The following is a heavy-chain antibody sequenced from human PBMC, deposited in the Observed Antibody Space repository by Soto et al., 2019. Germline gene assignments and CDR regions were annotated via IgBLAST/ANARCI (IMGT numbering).Heavy chain of an antibody. J-gene: IGHJ4*02. CDR1: GGSISSGGYY. V-gene: IGHV4-31*03. CDR2: IFDSGNI. D-gene: IGHD4-17*01. CDR3: ARGGREFDYGDNNYYY. Sequence: QVQLQESGPGLVKPSQTLSLTCTVSGGSISSGGYYWSWIRQHPGQGLEWIGHIFDSGNIYYNPSLKSRVFISVDTSKNQLSLKLSSVTAADTAVYYCARGGREFDYGDNNYYYWGQGTLVTVSS.